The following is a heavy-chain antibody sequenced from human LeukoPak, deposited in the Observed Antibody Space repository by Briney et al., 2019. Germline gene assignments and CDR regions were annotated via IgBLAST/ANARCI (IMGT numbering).Heavy chain of an antibody. CDR1: GGSISTYY. J-gene: IGHJ3*02. CDR2: IYMSGST. CDR3: AGEREYYYGSGSYGFDI. D-gene: IGHD3-10*01. Sequence: SETLSLTCTVSGGSISTYYWSWIRQPAGKGLEWIGRIYMSGSTNYNSSLKSRVTVSVDTSKNQFSLKLSSVTAADTAVYYCAGEREYYYGSGSYGFDIWGQGTMVTVSS. V-gene: IGHV4-4*07.